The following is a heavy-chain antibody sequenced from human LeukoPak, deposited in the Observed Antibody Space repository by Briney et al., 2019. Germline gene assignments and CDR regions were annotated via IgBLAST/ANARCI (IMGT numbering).Heavy chain of an antibody. Sequence: SETLSLTCTVSGGSISSYHWSWVRQPPGKGLEWIGYIYYSGSTNYNPSLKSRVTISVDTSKNQFSLKLSSVTAADTAVYYCARLGTYGSGSYLSWLDYWGQGTLVTVSS. CDR2: IYYSGST. CDR3: ARLGTYGSGSYLSWLDY. D-gene: IGHD3-10*01. V-gene: IGHV4-59*01. CDR1: GGSISSYH. J-gene: IGHJ4*02.